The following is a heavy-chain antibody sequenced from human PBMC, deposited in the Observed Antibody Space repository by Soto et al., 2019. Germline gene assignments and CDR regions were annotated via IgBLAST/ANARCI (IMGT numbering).Heavy chain of an antibody. D-gene: IGHD5-12*01. Sequence: QVQLQESGPGLVKPSQTLSLTCTVSGGSISSGGYYWSWIRQHPGKGLEWIGYIYYSGSTYYNPYLKSRVTISVDTSKNQFSLKLSSVTAADTAVYYCARAMDSGYDSYYFDYWGQGTLVTVSS. CDR3: ARAMDSGYDSYYFDY. CDR2: IYYSGST. J-gene: IGHJ4*02. CDR1: GGSISSGGYY. V-gene: IGHV4-31*03.